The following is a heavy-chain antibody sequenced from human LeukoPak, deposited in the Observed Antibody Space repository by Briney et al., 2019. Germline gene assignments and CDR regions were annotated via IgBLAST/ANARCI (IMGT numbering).Heavy chain of an antibody. D-gene: IGHD3-22*01. V-gene: IGHV4-34*01. Sequence: SETLSLTCAVYGGSFSGYYWSWIRQPPGKGLEWSGEINHSGSTNYNPSLKSRVTISVDKSKNQFSLKLSSVTAADTAVYYCARAPHYYDSSGSPFDYWGQGTLVTVSS. CDR2: INHSGST. CDR3: ARAPHYYDSSGSPFDY. CDR1: GGSFSGYY. J-gene: IGHJ4*02.